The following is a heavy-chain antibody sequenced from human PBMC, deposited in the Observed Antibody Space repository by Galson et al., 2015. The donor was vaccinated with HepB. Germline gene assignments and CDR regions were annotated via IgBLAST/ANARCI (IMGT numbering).Heavy chain of an antibody. D-gene: IGHD3-16*01. V-gene: IGHV4-30-2*01. J-gene: IGHJ2*01. Sequence: TLSLTCTVSGGSISSADYSWSWVRQPPGQGLEWLGYIYHGGGTYYNPSLKSRVTISVDRSRNQFSLNLSSVTAADTAVYYCARIGGVGDWYFDLWGRGTLVTVSS. CDR1: GGSISSADYS. CDR2: IYHGGGT. CDR3: ARIGGVGDWYFDL.